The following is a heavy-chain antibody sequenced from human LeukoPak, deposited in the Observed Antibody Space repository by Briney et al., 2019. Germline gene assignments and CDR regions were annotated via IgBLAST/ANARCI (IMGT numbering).Heavy chain of an antibody. Sequence: SETLSLTCAVYGGSFSGYYWSWIRQPPGKGLEWIGEINHSGSTNYNPSLKSRVTISVDTSKNQFSLKLSSVTAADTAVYYCARRRGGYRPGAFDYWGQGTLVTVSS. D-gene: IGHD5-24*01. CDR2: INHSGST. CDR1: GGSFSGYY. J-gene: IGHJ4*02. CDR3: ARRRGGYRPGAFDY. V-gene: IGHV4-34*01.